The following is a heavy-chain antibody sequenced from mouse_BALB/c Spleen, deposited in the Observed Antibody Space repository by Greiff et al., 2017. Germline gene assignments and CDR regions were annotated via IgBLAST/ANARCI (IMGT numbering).Heavy chain of an antibody. CDR2: INPSNGRT. Sequence: VQLQESGAELVKPGASVKLSCKASGYTFTSYWMHWVKQRPGQGLEWIGEINPSNGRTNYNEKFKSKATLTVDKSSSTAYMQLSSLTSEDSAVYYCARDYYGSRGYWGQGTTLTVSS. V-gene: IGHV1S81*02. CDR1: GYTFTSYW. CDR3: ARDYYGSRGY. D-gene: IGHD1-1*01. J-gene: IGHJ2*01.